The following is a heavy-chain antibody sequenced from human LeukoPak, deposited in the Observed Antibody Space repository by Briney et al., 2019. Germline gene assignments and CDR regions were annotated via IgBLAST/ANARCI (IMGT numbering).Heavy chain of an antibody. CDR2: IHYSGST. CDR3: ARVGSSSWYVLDY. V-gene: IGHV4-59*01. D-gene: IGHD6-13*01. Sequence: SETLSLTCTVSGGSTSSYYWSWIRQPPGKGLEWIGYIHYSGSTNYNPSLKSRVTISVDTSKNQFSLKLSSVTAADTAVYYCARVGSSSWYVLDYWGQGTLVTVSS. J-gene: IGHJ4*02. CDR1: GGSTSSYY.